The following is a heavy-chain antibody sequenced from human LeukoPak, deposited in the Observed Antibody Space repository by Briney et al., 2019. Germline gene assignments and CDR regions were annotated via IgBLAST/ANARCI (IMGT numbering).Heavy chain of an antibody. Sequence: GGSLRLSCAASGFTFSSYSMNWVRQAPGKGLEWLSSISSSSSYIYYADSVKGRFTISRDNAKNSLYLQMNSLRAEDTAVYYCARPEVYGDYGVNDAFDIWGQGTMVTVSS. CDR3: ARPEVYGDYGVNDAFDI. J-gene: IGHJ3*02. CDR2: ISSSSSYI. D-gene: IGHD4-17*01. CDR1: GFTFSSYS. V-gene: IGHV3-21*01.